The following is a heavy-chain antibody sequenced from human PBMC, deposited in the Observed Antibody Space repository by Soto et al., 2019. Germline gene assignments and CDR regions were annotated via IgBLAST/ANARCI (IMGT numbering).Heavy chain of an antibody. CDR3: ALRGSRIGSVVTRLYYMDV. V-gene: IGHV2-5*02. D-gene: IGHD2-15*01. J-gene: IGHJ6*03. CDR2: IYWDDDK. Sequence: QITLKESGPTLVTHTQTLTLTCTFSGFSLSTSGVGVGWIRQPPGKALDWLALIYWDDDKRYSPSLKSRLTISKDSPKSQWDITGTSWVPWDTPSYACALRGSRIGSVVTRLYYMDVWGKGTTVTVSS. CDR1: GFSLSTSGVG.